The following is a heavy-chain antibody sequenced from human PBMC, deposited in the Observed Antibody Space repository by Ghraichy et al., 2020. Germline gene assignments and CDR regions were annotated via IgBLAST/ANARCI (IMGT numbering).Heavy chain of an antibody. Sequence: TLSLTCSVSGGSISSGGYYWSWIRQHPGKGLEWIGYIYYSGSTYYNPSLKSRVTISVDTSKNQFSLKLSSVTAADTAVYYCARDVSSDVSAYTFFDSWGQGTLVTVSS. CDR2: IYYSGST. CDR3: ARDVSSDVSAYTFFDS. J-gene: IGHJ4*02. V-gene: IGHV4-31*03. D-gene: IGHD3-16*01. CDR1: GGSISSGGYY.